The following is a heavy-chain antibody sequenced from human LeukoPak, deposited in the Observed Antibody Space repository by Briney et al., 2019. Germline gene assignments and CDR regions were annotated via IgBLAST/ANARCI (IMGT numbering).Heavy chain of an antibody. Sequence: SETLSLTCAVYGGSFSGYYWSWIRQPPGKGLEWIGEINHSGSTNYNPSLKSRVTISVDTSKNQFSLKLSSVTAADTAVYYCARLVTGKTNWFDPWGQGTLVTVSS. D-gene: IGHD1-14*01. J-gene: IGHJ5*02. CDR1: GGSFSGYY. V-gene: IGHV4-34*01. CDR2: INHSGST. CDR3: ARLVTGKTNWFDP.